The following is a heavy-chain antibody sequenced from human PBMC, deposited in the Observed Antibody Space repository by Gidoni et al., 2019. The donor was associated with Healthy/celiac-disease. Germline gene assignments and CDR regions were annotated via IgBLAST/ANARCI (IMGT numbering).Heavy chain of an antibody. Sequence: EVQLLESGGGLVQPGGSLRLSCAASGFTFSSYAMSWVRQAPGKGLEWVSAISGSGGSKYYADSVKGRFTISRENSKNTLYLQMNSLRAEDTAVYYCAKAPSITIFGVVRDYWGQGTLVTVSS. D-gene: IGHD3-3*01. CDR3: AKAPSITIFGVVRDY. CDR1: GFTFSSYA. V-gene: IGHV3-23*01. CDR2: ISGSGGSK. J-gene: IGHJ4*02.